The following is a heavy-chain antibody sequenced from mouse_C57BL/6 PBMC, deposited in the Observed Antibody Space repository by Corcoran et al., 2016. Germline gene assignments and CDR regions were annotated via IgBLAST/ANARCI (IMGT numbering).Heavy chain of an antibody. D-gene: IGHD6-1*01. CDR3: AREGQPDLPFAY. J-gene: IGHJ3*01. CDR1: GYTFTSYG. CDR2: IYPRSGNT. V-gene: IGHV1-81*01. Sequence: QVQLQQSGAELARPGASVKLSCKASGYTFTSYGISWVKQRTGQGLEWIGEIYPRSGNTYYNEKFKGKATLTADKSSSTAYMELRSLTSEDSAVYFCAREGQPDLPFAYWGQGTLVTVSA.